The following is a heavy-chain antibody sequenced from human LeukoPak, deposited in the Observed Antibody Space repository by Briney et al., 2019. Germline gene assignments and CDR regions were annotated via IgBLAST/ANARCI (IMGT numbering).Heavy chain of an antibody. V-gene: IGHV3-23*01. CDR3: AKRGNTYYDRYFDY. CDR1: GFTLSDYA. D-gene: IGHD3-22*01. J-gene: IGHJ4*02. CDR2: ISGGGGST. Sequence: GGSLRLSCAASGFTLSDYAMSWVRQTPGKGLEWVSDISGGGGSTYYADSAKGRFTISRDNSKNTLYLQMNGLRAEDTAIYYCAKRGNTYYDRYFDYWGQGSLVTVSS.